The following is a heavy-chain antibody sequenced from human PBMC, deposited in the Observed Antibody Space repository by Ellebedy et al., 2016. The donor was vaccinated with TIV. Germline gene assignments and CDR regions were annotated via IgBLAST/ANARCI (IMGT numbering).Heavy chain of an antibody. CDR2: IWSAVSKK. CDR3: ATGGNSNGYGGWFDP. Sequence: PGGSLTLSCTVSGVSFRSYGMHRVRQAPGKVLERVAVIWSAVSKKYYADSVKGRFTISRDNSKNMLDLQMNSLRAEETAVYYCATGGNSNGYGGWFDPWGQGTLVTVSS. D-gene: IGHD5-18*01. J-gene: IGHJ5*02. CDR1: GVSFRSYG. V-gene: IGHV3-33*01.